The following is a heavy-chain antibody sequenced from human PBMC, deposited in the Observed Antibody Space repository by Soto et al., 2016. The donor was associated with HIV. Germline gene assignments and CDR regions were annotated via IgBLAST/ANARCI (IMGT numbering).Heavy chain of an antibody. J-gene: IGHJ4*02. CDR2: ISGSGGST. CDR1: GFTFNNYA. CDR3: AKGASWDLRGFFDY. D-gene: IGHD1-26*01. V-gene: IGHV3-23*01. Sequence: EVQLLESGGGLVQPGGSVRLSCAASGFTFNNYAMSWVRQAPGKGLEWVSTISGSGGSTYYADSVKGRFTISRDNSKNTLHLQLNSLRAEDTAVYYCAKGASWDLRGFFDYWGQGTLVTVSS.